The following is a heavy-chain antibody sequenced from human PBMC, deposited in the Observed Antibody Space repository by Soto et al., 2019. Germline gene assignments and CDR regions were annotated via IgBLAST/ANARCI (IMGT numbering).Heavy chain of an antibody. Sequence: PGESLKISCKSSGYSFTSYWIAWVRQMPGKGLEWMGIIYPGDSDTRYCPSFQGQVTIPVDKSISTAYLQWSSLKASDTAIYYCAKRGKESTRSFWFDPWGQGTLVTVSS. V-gene: IGHV5-51*01. CDR3: AKRGKESTRSFWFDP. CDR2: IYPGDSDT. D-gene: IGHD2-2*01. J-gene: IGHJ5*02. CDR1: GYSFTSYW.